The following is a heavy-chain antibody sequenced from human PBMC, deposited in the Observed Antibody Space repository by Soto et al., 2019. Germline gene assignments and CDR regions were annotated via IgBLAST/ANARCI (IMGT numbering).Heavy chain of an antibody. Sequence: EVQLLESGGGLVQPGGSLRLSCAASGFTFSSYAMSWVRQAPGKGLEWVSAISGSGGSTYYADSVKGRFTISRDNSKNALYLQMNSLRAEDTAVYYCAKDSVYYDSSGYVDYRGQGTLVSVSS. CDR3: AKDSVYYDSSGYVDY. CDR2: ISGSGGST. CDR1: GFTFSSYA. D-gene: IGHD3-22*01. J-gene: IGHJ4*02. V-gene: IGHV3-23*01.